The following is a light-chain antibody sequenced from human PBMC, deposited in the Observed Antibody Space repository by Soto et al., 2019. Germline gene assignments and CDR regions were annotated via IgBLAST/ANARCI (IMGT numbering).Light chain of an antibody. CDR2: DAS. V-gene: IGKV3-11*01. CDR1: QSVRSY. J-gene: IGKJ1*01. Sequence: EIVMTQSPATLSLSPGERATLSCRASQSVRSYLVWYQQKPGQAPRLLIYDASNRATGIPARFSGSGSGTDFTLTISSLEPEDFAVYYCQQRSNWTPTWTFGQGTKV. CDR3: QQRSNWTPTWT.